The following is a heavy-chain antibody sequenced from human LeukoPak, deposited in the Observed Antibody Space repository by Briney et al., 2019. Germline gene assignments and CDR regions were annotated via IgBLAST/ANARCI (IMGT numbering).Heavy chain of an antibody. CDR1: GGSISSGGYY. V-gene: IGHV4-30-2*01. CDR2: IYHSGST. CDR3: ASIAARPDAFDI. Sequence: PSETLSLTCTVSGGSISSGGYYWSWIRQPPGKGLEWIGYIYHSGSTYYNPFLKSRVTISVDRSKNQFSLKLSSVTAADTAVYYCASIAARPDAFDIWGQGTMVTVSS. D-gene: IGHD6-6*01. J-gene: IGHJ3*02.